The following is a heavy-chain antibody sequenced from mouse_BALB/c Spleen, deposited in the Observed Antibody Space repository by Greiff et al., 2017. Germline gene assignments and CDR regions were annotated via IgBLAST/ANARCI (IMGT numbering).Heavy chain of an antibody. V-gene: IGHV14-4*02. Sequence: VHVKQSGAELVRSGASVKLSCTASGFNIKDYYMHWVKQRPEQGLEWIGWIDPENGDTEYAPKFQGKATMTADTSSNTAYLQLSSLTSEDTAVYYCNGGGYGNSYAMDYWGQGTSVTVSS. J-gene: IGHJ4*01. CDR1: GFNIKDYY. CDR2: IDPENGDT. D-gene: IGHD2-1*01. CDR3: NGGGYGNSYAMDY.